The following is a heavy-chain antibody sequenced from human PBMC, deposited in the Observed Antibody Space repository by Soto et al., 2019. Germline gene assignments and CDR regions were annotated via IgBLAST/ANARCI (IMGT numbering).Heavy chain of an antibody. CDR3: ARDPGEYYDILTGYYTPDYAFDI. Sequence: SETLSLTCTVSGGSISSGGYYWSWIRQHPGKGLEWIGYIYYSGSTYYNPSLKSRVTISVDTSKNQFSLKLSSVTAADTAVYYCARDPGEYYDILTGYYTPDYAFDIWGQGTMVTVSS. D-gene: IGHD3-9*01. CDR2: IYYSGST. V-gene: IGHV4-31*03. J-gene: IGHJ3*02. CDR1: GGSISSGGYY.